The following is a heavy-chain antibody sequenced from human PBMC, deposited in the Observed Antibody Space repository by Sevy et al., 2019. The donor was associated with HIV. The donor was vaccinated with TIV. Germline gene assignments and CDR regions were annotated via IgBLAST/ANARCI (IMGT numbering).Heavy chain of an antibody. CDR2: ISSNGGST. Sequence: GGSLRLSCSASGFTFSSYAMHWVRQAPGKGLEYVSAISSNGGSTYYADSVKGRFTNSRDNSKNTLYLQMSSLRAEDTAVYYCVKDSDSTYSSPNDAFDIWGQGTMVTVSS. D-gene: IGHD6-13*01. J-gene: IGHJ3*02. CDR1: GFTFSSYA. CDR3: VKDSDSTYSSPNDAFDI. V-gene: IGHV3-64D*08.